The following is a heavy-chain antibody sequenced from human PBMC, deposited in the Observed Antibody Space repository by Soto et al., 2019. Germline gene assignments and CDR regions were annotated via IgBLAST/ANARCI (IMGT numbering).Heavy chain of an antibody. D-gene: IGHD3-9*01. CDR3: ARASKNDILTGYYGAFDI. Sequence: GSLRLSCAASGFTFSSYGMHWVRQAPGKGLEWVAVIWYDGSNKYYADSVKGRFTISRDNSKNTLYLQMNSLRAEDTAVYYCARASKNDILTGYYGAFDIWGQGTMVTVSS. CDR2: IWYDGSNK. V-gene: IGHV3-33*01. CDR1: GFTFSSYG. J-gene: IGHJ3*02.